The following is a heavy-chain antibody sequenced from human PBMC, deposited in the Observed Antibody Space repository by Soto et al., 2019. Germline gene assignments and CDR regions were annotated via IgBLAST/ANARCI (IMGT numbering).Heavy chain of an antibody. CDR2: SIPIYGTA. CDR3: ARGQHYDFWSGYNWFDP. Sequence: QVQLVQSGAEVKKPGSSVKVSCKASGGTFNNYPITWVRQAPGQGLEWMGSSIPIYGTANYAQRFQGRVTITVDESTSTAYMELRSLRSDDTAIYYCARGQHYDFWSGYNWFDPWGQGTLVTVSS. J-gene: IGHJ5*02. V-gene: IGHV1-69*18. D-gene: IGHD3-3*01. CDR1: GGTFNNYP.